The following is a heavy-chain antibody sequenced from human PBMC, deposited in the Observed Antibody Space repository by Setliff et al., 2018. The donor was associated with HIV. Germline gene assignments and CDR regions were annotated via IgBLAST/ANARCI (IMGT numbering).Heavy chain of an antibody. Sequence: GVLRLSCAASGFTFSSYAMSWVRQAPGKGLEWVSAISGSGGSTYYADSVKGRFTISRDNSKNTLYLQMNSPRAEDTAVYYCAKGLRGYSYAYYFDYWGQGTLVTVSS. V-gene: IGHV3-23*01. CDR1: GFTFSSYA. J-gene: IGHJ4*02. D-gene: IGHD5-18*01. CDR2: ISGSGGST. CDR3: AKGLRGYSYAYYFDY.